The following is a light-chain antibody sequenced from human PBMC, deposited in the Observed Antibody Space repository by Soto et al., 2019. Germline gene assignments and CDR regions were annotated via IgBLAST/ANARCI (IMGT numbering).Light chain of an antibody. CDR1: QSVSSN. V-gene: IGKV1-39*01. J-gene: IGKJ2*03. CDR2: ASS. Sequence: DIQMTQSPSSLSASIGDRVTITCRASQSVSSNLNWYQQKPGKAPKLLIFASSTLQSGVPSRFSGSGSGTDFTLIISGLQPEDSATYSCQQSDSPPYSFGQGTKLEI. CDR3: QQSDSPPYS.